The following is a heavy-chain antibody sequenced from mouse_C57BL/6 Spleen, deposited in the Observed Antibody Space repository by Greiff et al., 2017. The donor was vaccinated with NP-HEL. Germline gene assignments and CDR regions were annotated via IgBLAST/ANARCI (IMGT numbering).Heavy chain of an antibody. CDR2: IVPNSGGT. CDR3: ARGSNFFAY. Sequence: VQLQQPGAELVKPGASVKLSCKASGYTFTSYWMHWVKQRPGRGLEWIGRIVPNSGGTKYNEKFKSKATLTVDKPSSTADMQLISLTSEDSAVYYCARGSNFFAYWGQGTLVTVSA. CDR1: GYTFTSYW. D-gene: IGHD4-1*01. V-gene: IGHV1-72*01. J-gene: IGHJ3*01.